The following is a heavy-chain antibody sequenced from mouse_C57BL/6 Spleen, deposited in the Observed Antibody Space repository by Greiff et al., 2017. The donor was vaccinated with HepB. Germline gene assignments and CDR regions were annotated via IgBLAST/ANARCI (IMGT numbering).Heavy chain of an antibody. CDR1: GFSLTSYG. V-gene: IGHV2-2*01. Sequence: VQLQQSGPGLVQPSQSLSITCTVSGFSLTSYGVHWVRQSPGKGLEWLGVIWSGGSTDYNAAFISRLSISKDNSKSQVFFKMNSLQADDTAIYYCARNEVVYLDYWGQGTTLTVSS. J-gene: IGHJ2*01. CDR2: IWSGGST. CDR3: ARNEVVYLDY. D-gene: IGHD1-1*01.